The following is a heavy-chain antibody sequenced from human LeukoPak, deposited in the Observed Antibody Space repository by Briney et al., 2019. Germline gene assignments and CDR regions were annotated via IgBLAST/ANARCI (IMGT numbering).Heavy chain of an antibody. Sequence: GESLKISCKGSGFTFSSYWMSWVRQAPGKGLEWVANIKQDGSEKYYVDSVKGRFTISRDNAKNSLYLQMNSLRAEDTAVYYCARYDGFDWRPVDYWGQGTLVTVSS. J-gene: IGHJ4*02. CDR2: IKQDGSEK. D-gene: IGHD3-9*01. V-gene: IGHV3-7*03. CDR3: ARYDGFDWRPVDY. CDR1: GFTFSSYW.